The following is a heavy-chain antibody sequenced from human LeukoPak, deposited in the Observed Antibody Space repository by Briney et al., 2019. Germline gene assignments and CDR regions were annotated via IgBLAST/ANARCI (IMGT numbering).Heavy chain of an antibody. V-gene: IGHV3-30*03. Sequence: PGRSLRLSCAASGFTFSYYGMHWVRQAPGKGLEWVALISYDGSNKYYADSVQGRFTISRDNSKNTLYLQMNSLRAEDTAVYYCARARLRDFWSGYSYYFDYWGQGTLVTVSS. CDR3: ARARLRDFWSGYSYYFDY. CDR1: GFTFSYYG. D-gene: IGHD3-3*01. J-gene: IGHJ4*02. CDR2: ISYDGSNK.